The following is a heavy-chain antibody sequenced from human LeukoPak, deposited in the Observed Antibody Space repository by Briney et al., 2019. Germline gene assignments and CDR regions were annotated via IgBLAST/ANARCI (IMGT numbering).Heavy chain of an antibody. CDR2: IYHSGST. D-gene: IGHD6-13*01. CDR3: ARVSGGVAAGSDY. CDR1: GGPISSSNW. V-gene: IGHV4-4*02. Sequence: SETLSLTCAVSGGPISSSNWWSWVRQPPGKGLEWIGEIYHSGSTNYNPSLKSRVTISVDKSKNQFSLKLSSVTAADTAVYYCARVSGGVAAGSDYWGQGTPVTVSS. J-gene: IGHJ4*02.